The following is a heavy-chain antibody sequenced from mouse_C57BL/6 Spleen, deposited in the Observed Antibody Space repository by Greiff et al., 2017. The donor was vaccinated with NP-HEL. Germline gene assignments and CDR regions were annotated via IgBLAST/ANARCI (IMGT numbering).Heavy chain of an antibody. CDR3: ARNYDGYPAWFAY. CDR1: GFTFSDYG. CDR2: ISSGSSTI. J-gene: IGHJ3*01. Sequence: EVQRVESGGGLVKPGGPLKLSCAASGFTFSDYGMHWVRQAPEKGLEWVAYISSGSSTIYYADTVKGRFTISRDNAKNTRFLQMTSLRSEDTAMYYCARNYDGYPAWFAYGGQGTLVTVSA. V-gene: IGHV5-17*01. D-gene: IGHD2-3*01.